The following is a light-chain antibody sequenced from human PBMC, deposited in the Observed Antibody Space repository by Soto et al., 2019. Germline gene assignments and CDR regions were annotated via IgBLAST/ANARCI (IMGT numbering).Light chain of an antibody. CDR1: QSVSSTY. Sequence: EIVLTQSPGTLSLSPGERATLSCRASQSVSSTYLARYQQKPGQAPRLIIYGASSRATGIPDRFSGSGSGTDFTLTISRLEPEDFAVYYCQHYGSLVLTFGGGTKVEIK. CDR2: GAS. J-gene: IGKJ4*01. CDR3: QHYGSLVLT. V-gene: IGKV3-20*01.